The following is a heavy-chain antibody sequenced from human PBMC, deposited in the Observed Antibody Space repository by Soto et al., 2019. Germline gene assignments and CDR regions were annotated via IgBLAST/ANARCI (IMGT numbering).Heavy chain of an antibody. V-gene: IGHV1-69*13. CDR2: IIPIFGTA. J-gene: IGHJ4*02. CDR1: GGTFSSYA. CDR3: AGGFYDSSGYWN. D-gene: IGHD3-22*01. Sequence: SVKVSCKASGGTFSSYAISWVRQAPGQGLEWMGGIIPIFGTANYAQKFQGRVTITADESTSTAYMELSSLRSEDTAVYYCAGGFYDSSGYWNWGQGTLVTVSS.